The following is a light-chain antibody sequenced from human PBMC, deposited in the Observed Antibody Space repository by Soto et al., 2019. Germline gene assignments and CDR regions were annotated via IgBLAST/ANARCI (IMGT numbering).Light chain of an antibody. CDR2: AAS. CDR1: QSVRSN. Sequence: EILMTQSPASLSVSAGERATLSCRASQSVRSNLAWYQQRPGQAPRLLIYAASSRATGLPARFSGSGSGTEFTLTISSLLSEDLAVYFCQQYDNWPPTFGQGTKV. CDR3: QQYDNWPPT. J-gene: IGKJ1*01. V-gene: IGKV3-15*01.